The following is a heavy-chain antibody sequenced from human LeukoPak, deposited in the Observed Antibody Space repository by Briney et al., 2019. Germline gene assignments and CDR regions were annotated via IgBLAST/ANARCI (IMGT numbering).Heavy chain of an antibody. J-gene: IGHJ4*02. CDR2: IWYDGSNK. Sequence: SCKASGYTFTGYYMHWVRQAPGKGLEWVAVIWYDGSNKYYADSVKGRFTISRDNSKNTLYLQMNSLRAEDTAVYYCARDVGYGDSLSYDYWGQGTLVTVSS. V-gene: IGHV3-33*01. CDR3: ARDVGYGDSLSYDY. CDR1: GYTFTGYY. D-gene: IGHD4-17*01.